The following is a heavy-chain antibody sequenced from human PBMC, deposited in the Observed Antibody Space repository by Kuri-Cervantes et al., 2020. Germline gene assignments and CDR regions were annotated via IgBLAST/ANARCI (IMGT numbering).Heavy chain of an antibody. CDR2: ISYDGSNK. V-gene: IGHV3-30*03. D-gene: IGHD5-18*01. J-gene: IGHJ4*02. CDR3: ASAPTPIQLWLIGD. CDR1: GFTFSNFG. Sequence: GGSLRLSCAASGFTFSNFGMHWVRQAPGKGLEWVAVISYDGSNKYYADSVKGRFTISRDNSKNTLYLQMNSLRAEDTAVYYCASAPTPIQLWLIGDWGQGTLVTVSS.